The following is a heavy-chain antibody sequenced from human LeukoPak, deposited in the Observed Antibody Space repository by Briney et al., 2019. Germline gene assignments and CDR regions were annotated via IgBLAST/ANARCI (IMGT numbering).Heavy chain of an antibody. D-gene: IGHD4-23*01. CDR2: ISYDGSNK. Sequence: GGSLRLSCAASGFTFSSYGMHWVRQAPGKGLEWVAVISYDGSNKYYADSVKGRFTISRDNSKNTLYLQMNSLRAEDTAVYYCARGQDDYGGDNKYNWFDPWGQGTLVTVSS. V-gene: IGHV3-30*03. J-gene: IGHJ5*02. CDR1: GFTFSSYG. CDR3: ARGQDDYGGDNKYNWFDP.